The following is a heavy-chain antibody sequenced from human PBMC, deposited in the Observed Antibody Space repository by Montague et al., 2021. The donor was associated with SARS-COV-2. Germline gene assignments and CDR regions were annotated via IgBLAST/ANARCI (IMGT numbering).Heavy chain of an antibody. Sequence: SETLSLTCTVSGGSISDSNYLWGWIRQPPGKGLEWIGDIHYSGTXYNPSLRSRVTMSRDLSENQFSLRLRSVTAADTALYYCARSLISASGTGGNFGSWGQGTLVAVSS. J-gene: IGHJ4*02. D-gene: IGHD6-13*01. CDR1: GGSISDSNYL. CDR3: ARSLISASGTGGNFGS. CDR2: IHYSGT. V-gene: IGHV4-39*07.